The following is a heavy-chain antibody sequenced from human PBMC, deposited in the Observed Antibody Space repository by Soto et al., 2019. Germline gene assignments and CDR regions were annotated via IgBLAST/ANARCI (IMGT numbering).Heavy chain of an antibody. V-gene: IGHV3-23*01. D-gene: IGHD4-17*01. CDR2: ISGSGGST. CDR1: GFTFSSYA. J-gene: IGHJ6*01. CDR3: AKGPATVTIVSYHYYGLDV. Sequence: GGSLRLSCAASGFTFSSYAMSWVRQAPGKGLEWVSAISGSGGSTYYADSVKGRFTISRDNSKNTLYLQMNSLRAEDTAVYYCAKGPATVTIVSYHYYGLDVWGPGTTLTVSS.